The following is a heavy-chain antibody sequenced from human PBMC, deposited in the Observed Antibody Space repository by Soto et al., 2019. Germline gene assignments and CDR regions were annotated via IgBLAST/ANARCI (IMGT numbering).Heavy chain of an antibody. D-gene: IGHD6-6*01. Sequence: SETLSLTCTVSGGSSSSGGYYWTWIRQHPGKGLEWIGCIYYSGRTYYNPSLKSRVTISVDTSKRQFSLKLSSVTAADTAIYYCARTKDYSSSLDYWGQGALVTVSS. CDR3: ARTKDYSSSLDY. CDR2: IYYSGRT. V-gene: IGHV4-31*03. J-gene: IGHJ4*02. CDR1: GGSSSSGGYY.